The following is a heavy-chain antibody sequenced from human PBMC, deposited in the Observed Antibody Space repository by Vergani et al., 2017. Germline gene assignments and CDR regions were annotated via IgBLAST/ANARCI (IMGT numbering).Heavy chain of an antibody. J-gene: IGHJ4*02. CDR1: GFTFDDYA. D-gene: IGHD6-13*01. V-gene: IGHV3-49*03. CDR2: IRSKAYGGTT. Sequence: VQLVESGGGLVQPGRSLRLSCAASGFTFDDYAISWFRQAPGKGLEWVSFIRSKAYGGTTEYAASVKGRFTISRDDSKSIAYLQMNSLKTEDTAVYYCTRDPGYSSPTVPVFDYWGQGTLVTVSS. CDR3: TRDPGYSSPTVPVFDY.